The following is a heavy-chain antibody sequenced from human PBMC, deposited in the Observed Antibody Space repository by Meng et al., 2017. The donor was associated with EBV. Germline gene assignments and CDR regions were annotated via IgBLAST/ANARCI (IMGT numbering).Heavy chain of an antibody. CDR1: GYTFTGYY. CDR2: INPNSGGT. D-gene: IGHD6-13*01. V-gene: IGHV1-2*06. J-gene: IGHJ5*02. Sequence: VQLVQCGAEVKKPGASVKVPCKAAGYTFTGYYMHWVGQAPGQGLEWMGRINPNSGGTNYEQKFQGRVTMTRDTSISTAYMELSRLRSDDTAVYYCAKGADLAAAGTFWFDPWGQGTLVTVSS. CDR3: AKGADLAAAGTFWFDP.